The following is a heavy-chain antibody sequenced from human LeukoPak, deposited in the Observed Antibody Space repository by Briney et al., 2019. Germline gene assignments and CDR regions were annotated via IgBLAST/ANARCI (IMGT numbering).Heavy chain of an antibody. J-gene: IGHJ6*02. Sequence: NPSETLSLTCTVSGGSISSYYWSWIRQPAGKGLEWIGRIYTSGSTNYNPSLKSRVTMSVDTSKSQFSLKLSSVTAADTAVYYCARDGYYYDSSGYLDYYYGMDVWGQGTTVTVSS. D-gene: IGHD3-22*01. CDR2: IYTSGST. V-gene: IGHV4-4*07. CDR3: ARDGYYYDSSGYLDYYYGMDV. CDR1: GGSISSYY.